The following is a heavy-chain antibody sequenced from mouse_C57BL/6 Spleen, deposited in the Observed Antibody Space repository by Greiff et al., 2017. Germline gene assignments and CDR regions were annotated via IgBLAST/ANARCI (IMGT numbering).Heavy chain of an antibody. D-gene: IGHD2-4*01. CDR2: IHPNSGST. J-gene: IGHJ1*03. Sequence: QVQLQQPGAELVKPGASVMLSCKASGYTFTSYWMHWVKQRPGQGLEWIGMIHPNSGSTNYNEKFKSKATLTVDKSSSTAYMQLSSLTSEDSAVYYCARDDYDYPYWYFDVWGTGTTVTVSS. V-gene: IGHV1-64*01. CDR1: GYTFTSYW. CDR3: ARDDYDYPYWYFDV.